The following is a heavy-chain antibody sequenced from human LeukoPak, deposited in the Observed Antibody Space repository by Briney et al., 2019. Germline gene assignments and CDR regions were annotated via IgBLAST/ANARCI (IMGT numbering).Heavy chain of an antibody. CDR1: GYTFTGYY. D-gene: IGHD3-16*02. CDR3: ARSGYVWGSYRLDY. Sequence: ASVKVSCKASGYTFTGYYMHWVRQAPGQGLESMGRINPNSGGTNYAQKFQGRVTMTRDTSISTAYMELSRLRSDDTTVYYCARSGYVWGSYRLDYWGQGTLVTVSS. J-gene: IGHJ4*02. V-gene: IGHV1-2*06. CDR2: INPNSGGT.